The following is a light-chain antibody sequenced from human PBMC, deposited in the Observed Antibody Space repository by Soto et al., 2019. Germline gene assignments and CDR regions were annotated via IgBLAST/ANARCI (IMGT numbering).Light chain of an antibody. J-gene: IGLJ3*02. CDR1: SSDVGIYNY. Sequence: QSVLTQPASVSGSPGQSITISCTGTSSDVGIYNYVSWYQQHPGKAPKLMIYEVSNRHSGGSNRFSGSKSGNTASLTMSGLQAEDEADYYCSSYTTSSTLVFGGGTKVTVL. CDR2: EVS. CDR3: SSYTTSSTLV. V-gene: IGLV2-14*01.